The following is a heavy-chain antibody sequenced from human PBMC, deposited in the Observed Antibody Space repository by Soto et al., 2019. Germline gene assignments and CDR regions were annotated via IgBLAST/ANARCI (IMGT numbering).Heavy chain of an antibody. Sequence: QVQLVQSGAEEKKPGASVKLSCKASGYTFTSYFMHWVRQAPGQRLEWMGWINGGNGNTKYSQKFQGRVTITRDTSASTAYMELSSLRSEDTAVYYCARSLDYWGQGTLVTVSS. CDR3: ARSLDY. CDR2: INGGNGNT. J-gene: IGHJ4*02. V-gene: IGHV1-3*05. CDR1: GYTFTSYF.